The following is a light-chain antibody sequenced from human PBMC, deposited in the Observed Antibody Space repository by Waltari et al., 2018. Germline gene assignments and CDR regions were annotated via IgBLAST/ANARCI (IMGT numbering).Light chain of an antibody. Sequence: QSALTQPASVSGSPGQSITISYTGTSSDVGNSNLVSWYQQHPDKAPKLMIYEVNKRPSGVSNRFSGSQSCTTASLTISGLQAEDEADYYCYSYAGSYTWVFGGGTKLTVL. J-gene: IGLJ3*02. CDR1: SSDVGNSNL. V-gene: IGLV2-23*02. CDR2: EVN. CDR3: YSYAGSYTWV.